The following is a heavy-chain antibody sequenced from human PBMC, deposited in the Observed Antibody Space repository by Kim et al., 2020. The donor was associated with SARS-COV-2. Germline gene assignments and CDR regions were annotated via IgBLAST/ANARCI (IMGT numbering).Heavy chain of an antibody. J-gene: IGHJ4*02. CDR3: ARGNRQLTTH. CDR1: GYTLIDYY. CDR2: INPNSGGT. V-gene: IGHV1-2*02. D-gene: IGHD1-1*01. Sequence: ASVKVSCKASGYTLIDYYMHWVRQAPGQGLEWMGWINPNSGGTNYAQKFQGRITMTRDTSINTGYMELSSLTSDDTAIYYCARGNRQLTTHWGQGTLVTVTS.